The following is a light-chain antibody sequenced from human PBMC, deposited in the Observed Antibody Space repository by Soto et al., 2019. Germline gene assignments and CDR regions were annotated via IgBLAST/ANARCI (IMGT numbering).Light chain of an antibody. Sequence: QAVVTQEPSLTVSPGGTLTLTCASSTGAVTRAFYPNWFRQKPGQAPRAPIYSTSEKHSWTPARFSGSLLGDKAALTLSGVQPEDEADYYCLLWYGNSWVFGGGTKVTVL. V-gene: IGLV7-43*01. J-gene: IGLJ3*02. CDR3: LLWYGNSWV. CDR1: TGAVTRAFY. CDR2: STS.